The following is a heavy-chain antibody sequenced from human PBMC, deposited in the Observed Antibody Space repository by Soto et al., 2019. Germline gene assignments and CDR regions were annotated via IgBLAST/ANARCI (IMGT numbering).Heavy chain of an antibody. CDR3: AREDGYRGGDAFDI. J-gene: IGHJ3*02. V-gene: IGHV3-66*01. D-gene: IGHD5-12*01. Sequence: GGALRLSCAASGFTFSRYCIHWVRQAPGKGLEWVSVIYSGGSTYYADSVKGRFTISRDNSKNTLYLQMNSLRAEDTAVYYCAREDGYRGGDAFDIWGQGTMVTVSS. CDR1: GFTFSRYC. CDR2: IYSGGST.